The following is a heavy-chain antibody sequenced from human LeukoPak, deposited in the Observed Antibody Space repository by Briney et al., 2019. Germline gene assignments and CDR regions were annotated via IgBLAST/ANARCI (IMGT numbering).Heavy chain of an antibody. D-gene: IGHD6-6*01. CDR2: IYYSGST. CDR3: AKQSGSSPYYFDY. J-gene: IGHJ4*02. CDR1: GGSISSYY. Sequence: SETLSLTCSVSGGSISSYYWSWIRQPPGKGLEWIGYIYYSGSTKCNPSLKSRVTISVDTSKNQFSLKLSSVTAADTAVYYCAKQSGSSPYYFDYWGQGTLVTVSS. V-gene: IGHV4-59*08.